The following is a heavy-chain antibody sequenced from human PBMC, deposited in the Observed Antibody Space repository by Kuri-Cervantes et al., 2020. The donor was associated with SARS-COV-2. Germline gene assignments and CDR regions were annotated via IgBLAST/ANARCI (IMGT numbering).Heavy chain of an antibody. Sequence: GESLKISCASSGFTFSTYDMYWVRQAPGKGLEWVAFIWNDGSNKYYADSVKGRFTISRDNSKNTLYLQMDSLRGDDTAVYYSARDVGDSGSDYWGQGTLVTVSS. CDR3: ARDVGDSGSDY. CDR2: IWNDGSNK. V-gene: IGHV3-33*08. CDR1: GFTFSTYD. D-gene: IGHD3-10*01. J-gene: IGHJ4*02.